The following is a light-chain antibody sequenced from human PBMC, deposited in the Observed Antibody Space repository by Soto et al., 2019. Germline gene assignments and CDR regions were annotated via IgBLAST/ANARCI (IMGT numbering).Light chain of an antibody. CDR2: AVS. CDR3: SSYTSSNTYV. CDR1: ISDVSGYNF. Sequence: SVLTQPTSVSGSPGQTMTSSCTGTISDVSGYNFVSWYQQYPGKAPKLMIYAVSNRPSGVSNRFSGSKSGNAASLTISGLQAADEADYYCSSYTSSNTYVFGAGTKVTVL. J-gene: IGLJ1*01. V-gene: IGLV2-14*03.